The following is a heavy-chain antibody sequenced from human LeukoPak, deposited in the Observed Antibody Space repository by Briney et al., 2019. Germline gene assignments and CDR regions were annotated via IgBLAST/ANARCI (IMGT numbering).Heavy chain of an antibody. Sequence: SQTLSLTCAISGDSVSSNSAAWNWIRQSPSRGLEWLGRTYYRSKWYNDYAVSVKSRITINPDTSKNQFSLQLNSVTPEDTAVYYCARDLRGPHTPRSREYSSSWYPPLGAFDIWGQGTMVTVSS. J-gene: IGHJ3*02. D-gene: IGHD6-13*01. CDR1: GDSVSSNSAA. CDR3: ARDLRGPHTPRSREYSSSWYPPLGAFDI. V-gene: IGHV6-1*01. CDR2: TYYRSKWYN.